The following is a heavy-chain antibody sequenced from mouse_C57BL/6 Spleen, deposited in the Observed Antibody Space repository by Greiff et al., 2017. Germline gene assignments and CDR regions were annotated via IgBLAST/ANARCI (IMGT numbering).Heavy chain of an antibody. CDR3: ARCQIYDYDDGAYYFDD. J-gene: IGHJ2*01. D-gene: IGHD2-4*01. CDR1: GFTFTDYY. Sequence: EVQRVESGGGLVQPGGSLSLSCAASGFTFTDYYMRWVRQPPGKALEWLGFIRNKANGYTSEYSASVQGRFTISRDNSQSILYRQMNVLRAEDRATDYCARCQIYDYDDGAYYFDDWGKGTTLTVSS. V-gene: IGHV7-3*01. CDR2: IRNKANGYTS.